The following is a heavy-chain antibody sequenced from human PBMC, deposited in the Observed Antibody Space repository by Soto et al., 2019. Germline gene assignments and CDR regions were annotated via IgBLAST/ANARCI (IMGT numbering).Heavy chain of an antibody. Sequence: QVQLQESGPGLVKPSGTLSLTCAVSGGSISSSNWWSWVRQPPGKGLEWIGEIYHSGGTNYNPSLKSRVPISVDKSKNQFSLKLRSVTAADTAVYYCAVAGYGRYFDLWGSGTLVTVSS. CDR2: IYHSGGT. J-gene: IGHJ2*01. D-gene: IGHD6-19*01. CDR3: AVAGYGRYFDL. CDR1: GGSISSSNW. V-gene: IGHV4-4*02.